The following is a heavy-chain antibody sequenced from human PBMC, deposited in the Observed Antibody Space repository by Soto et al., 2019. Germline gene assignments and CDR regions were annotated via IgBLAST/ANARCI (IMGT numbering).Heavy chain of an antibody. V-gene: IGHV6-1*01. CDR2: TYYRSKWSS. Sequence: SQTLSLTCAISGDSVSSDRAAWNWFRQSPSRGLEWLGRTYYRSKWSSDYEVSVKSRIRINPDTSKNQFSLQLNSVTPEDTAVYFCSRGRSSGNYYPWGQGTLVTVSS. CDR1: GDSVSSDRAA. J-gene: IGHJ5*02. D-gene: IGHD3-10*01. CDR3: SRGRSSGNYYP.